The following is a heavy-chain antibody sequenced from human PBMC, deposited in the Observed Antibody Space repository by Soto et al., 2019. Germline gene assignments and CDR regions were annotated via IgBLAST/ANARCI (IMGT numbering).Heavy chain of an antibody. CDR3: ARVLPPMIVVVTRGFRWFDP. CDR2: INHSGST. V-gene: IGHV4-34*01. D-gene: IGHD3-22*01. J-gene: IGHJ5*02. Sequence: QVQLQQWGAGLLKPSETLSLTCAVYGGSFSGYYWSWIRQPPGKGLEWIGEINHSGSTNYNPSLKSRVTLSVDTSKNQFSLKLRSVTAADTAVYYCARVLPPMIVVVTRGFRWFDPWGQGTLVTVSS. CDR1: GGSFSGYY.